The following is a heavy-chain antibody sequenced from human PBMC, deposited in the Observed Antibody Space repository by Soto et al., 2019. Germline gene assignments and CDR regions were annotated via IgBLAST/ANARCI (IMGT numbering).Heavy chain of an antibody. CDR3: ARDGWFVELHAFDI. V-gene: IGHV3-49*03. Sequence: GGSLRLYCTASGFTFGDYAMSWFRQAPGKGLEWVGFIRSKAYGGTTENAASVKGRFTISRDDSKSIAHLQMNRLNTEDTAVYYCARDGWFVELHAFDIWGQETMVTVSS. J-gene: IGHJ3*02. CDR1: GFTFGDYA. CDR2: IRSKAYGGTT. D-gene: IGHD3-10*01.